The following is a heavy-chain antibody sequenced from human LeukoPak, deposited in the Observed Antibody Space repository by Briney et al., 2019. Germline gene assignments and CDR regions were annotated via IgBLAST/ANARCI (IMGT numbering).Heavy chain of an antibody. CDR2: IYSGGST. J-gene: IGHJ4*02. D-gene: IGHD1-26*01. Sequence: GGSLRLSCAASEFSVGSNYMTWVRQAPGKGLEWVSLIYSGGSTYYADSVKGRFTISRDDSKNTLYLQVNSLRAEDTAVYYCAKAGSIRFDYWGLGTLVTVSS. CDR3: AKAGSIRFDY. V-gene: IGHV3-53*01. CDR1: EFSVGSNY.